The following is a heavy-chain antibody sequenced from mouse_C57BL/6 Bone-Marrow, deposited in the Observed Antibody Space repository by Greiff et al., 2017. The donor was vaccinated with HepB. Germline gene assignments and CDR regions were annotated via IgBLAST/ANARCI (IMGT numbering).Heavy chain of an antibody. CDR1: GYTFTSDW. CDR2: IYPGSGST. Sequence: QVQLQQPGAELVKPGASVKMSCKASGYTFTSDWITWVKQRPGQGLEWIGYIYPGSGSTNYNEKFKSKATLTVDTSSSTAYMQLSSLTSEDSAVYYCARQLRLENYFDYWGQGTTLTVSS. CDR3: ARQLRLENYFDY. J-gene: IGHJ2*01. D-gene: IGHD3-2*02. V-gene: IGHV1-55*01.